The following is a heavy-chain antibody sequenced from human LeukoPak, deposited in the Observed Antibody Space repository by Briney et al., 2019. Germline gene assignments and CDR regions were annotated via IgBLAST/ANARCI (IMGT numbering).Heavy chain of an antibody. Sequence: GGSLRLSCAASGFSFSSYSMNWVRQAPGKGLEWVSSISSSSRYIYYADSVKGRFTISRDNAKNSLYLQMNSLRAEDTAVYYCARDHGRDAVDVRVDYWGQGTLVTVSS. V-gene: IGHV3-21*01. CDR2: ISSSSRYI. CDR3: ARDHGRDAVDVRVDY. D-gene: IGHD6-19*01. J-gene: IGHJ4*02. CDR1: GFSFSSYS.